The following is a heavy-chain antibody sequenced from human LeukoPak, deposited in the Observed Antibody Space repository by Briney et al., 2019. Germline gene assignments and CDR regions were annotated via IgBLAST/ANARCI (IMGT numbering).Heavy chain of an antibody. Sequence: GGSLRLSCAASGFTFDDYAMHWVRQAPGKGLEWVSGISWNSGSITYADSVKGRFTISRDNAKNSLYLQMNSLRAEDTAVYYCAKGEAAAGYYYYGMDVWGQGTTVTVSS. V-gene: IGHV3-9*01. D-gene: IGHD6-13*01. CDR2: ISWNSGSI. J-gene: IGHJ6*02. CDR1: GFTFDDYA. CDR3: AKGEAAAGYYYYGMDV.